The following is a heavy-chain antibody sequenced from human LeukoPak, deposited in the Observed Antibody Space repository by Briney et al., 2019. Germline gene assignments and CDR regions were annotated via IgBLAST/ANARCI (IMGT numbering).Heavy chain of an antibody. CDR2: INHSGST. CDR3: ARLGLGVLSFDY. J-gene: IGHJ4*02. Sequence: KPSETLSLTCAVYGGSFSGYYWSWIRQPPGKGLEWIGEINHSGSTNYNPSLKSRVTISVDTSKNQFSLKLSSVTAADTAVYYCARLGLGVLSFDYWGQGTLVTVSS. V-gene: IGHV4-34*01. D-gene: IGHD3-16*02. CDR1: GGSFSGYY.